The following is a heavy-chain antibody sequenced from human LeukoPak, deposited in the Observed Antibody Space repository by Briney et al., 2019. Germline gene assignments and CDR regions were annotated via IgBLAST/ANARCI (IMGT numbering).Heavy chain of an antibody. V-gene: IGHV3-48*01. Sequence: PGGSLRLSCAASGFTFSSYSMNWVSQAPGKGLEGVSYISSSSSTIYYADSVKGRFTISRDNAKNSLYLQMNSLRAEDTAVYYCARTTVTRRGDYWGQGTLVTVSS. CDR3: ARTTVTRRGDY. J-gene: IGHJ4*02. CDR1: GFTFSSYS. CDR2: ISSSSSTI. D-gene: IGHD4-17*01.